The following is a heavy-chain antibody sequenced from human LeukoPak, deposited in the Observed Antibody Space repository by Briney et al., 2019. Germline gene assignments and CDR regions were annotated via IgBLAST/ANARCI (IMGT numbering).Heavy chain of an antibody. D-gene: IGHD2-15*01. CDR2: IYYSGST. V-gene: IGHV4-59*08. J-gene: IGHJ4*02. CDR1: GGSISSYY. Sequence: PSETLSLTCTVSGGSISSYYWSWIRQPPGKGLEWIGYIYYSGSTNYNPSLKRRVTISVDTSKNQFSLQLSSVTAADTAVYYCARHGTRLGYCSGGSCYPRPSPFDYWGQGTLVTVSS. CDR3: ARHGTRLGYCSGGSCYPRPSPFDY.